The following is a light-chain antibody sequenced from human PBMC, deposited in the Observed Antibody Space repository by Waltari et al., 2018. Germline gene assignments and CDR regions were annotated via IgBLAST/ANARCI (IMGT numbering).Light chain of an antibody. J-gene: IGKJ1*01. CDR1: QSVSTS. V-gene: IGKV1-5*03. Sequence: DIQMTQSPSTLSAFVGDRVPIPCRASQSVSTSLAWYQQKPGTAPRLLIYKASNLQTGVPSRFSGSGSGTEFTLTISGLQPDDFATYYCQHYNSYSPWTFGQGTKVEIK. CDR3: QHYNSYSPWT. CDR2: KAS.